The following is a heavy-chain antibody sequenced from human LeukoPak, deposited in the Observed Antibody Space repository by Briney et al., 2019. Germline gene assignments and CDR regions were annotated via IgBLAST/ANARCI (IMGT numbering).Heavy chain of an antibody. CDR3: ARFLAVAGLDY. CDR1: GYTFTSYY. V-gene: IGHV1-46*01. D-gene: IGHD6-19*01. CDR2: INPSGGST. J-gene: IGHJ4*02. Sequence: ASVKVSCKASGYTFTSYYKHWVRQAPGQGLEWMGIINPSGGSTSYAQKFQGRVAMTRDTSTSTVYMELSSLRSEDTAVYYCARFLAVAGLDYWGQGTLVTVSS.